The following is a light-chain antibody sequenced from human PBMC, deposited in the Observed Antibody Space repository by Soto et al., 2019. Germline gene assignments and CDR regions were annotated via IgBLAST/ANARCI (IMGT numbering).Light chain of an antibody. CDR3: QQYGSSIT. CDR1: QSLSSN. CDR2: GAS. V-gene: IGKV3-20*01. J-gene: IGKJ5*01. Sequence: EIVLTQSPATLSVSPGERATLSCRASQSLSSNLAWYQQRPGQAPRLLIYGASMRATGIPARFIGSGSGTEFTLTISRLEPEDFAVYYCQQYGSSITFGQGTRL.